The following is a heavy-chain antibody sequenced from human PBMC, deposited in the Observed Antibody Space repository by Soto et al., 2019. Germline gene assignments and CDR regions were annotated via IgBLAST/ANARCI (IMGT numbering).Heavy chain of an antibody. D-gene: IGHD3-10*01. CDR3: ARGYGASRTYSYYFDF. Sequence: ETLSLTCTVSGGSISSSNYYWVWIRQPPGKGLEWVGSTSYSGTTYYNPSLKSRVSLSVQTSKNQFSLKLSSVTAADTAVYYCARGYGASRTYSYYFDFWGQGTLVTVSS. CDR1: GGSISSSNYY. V-gene: IGHV4-39*01. CDR2: TSYSGTT. J-gene: IGHJ4*02.